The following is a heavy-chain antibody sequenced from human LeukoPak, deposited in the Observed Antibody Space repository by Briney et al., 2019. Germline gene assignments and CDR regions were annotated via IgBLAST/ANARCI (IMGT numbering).Heavy chain of an antibody. Sequence: GGSLRLSCAASGFTVSSNYMSWVRQAPGKGLEWVSVIYSGGSTYYADSVKGRFTISRHNSKNTLYLQMNSLRAEDTAVYYCARQVAARYYYYGMDVWGRGTTVTVSS. J-gene: IGHJ6*02. CDR1: GFTVSSNY. CDR3: ARQVAARYYYYGMDV. V-gene: IGHV3-53*04. CDR2: IYSGGST. D-gene: IGHD6-6*01.